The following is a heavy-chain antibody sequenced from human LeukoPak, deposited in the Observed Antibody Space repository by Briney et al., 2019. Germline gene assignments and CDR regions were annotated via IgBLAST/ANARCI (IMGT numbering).Heavy chain of an antibody. V-gene: IGHV3-48*01. D-gene: IGHD3-22*01. Sequence: GGSLRPSCAASGFTFSDRCMSWVRQTPGKGLEWISYVNAKSDSIYYAGSVKGRFTISRDNAKNSLYLQMNSLIAEDTAVYYCARADTSAWDFDSWGQGTLVTVSS. J-gene: IGHJ4*02. CDR3: ARADTSAWDFDS. CDR2: VNAKSDSI. CDR1: GFTFSDRC.